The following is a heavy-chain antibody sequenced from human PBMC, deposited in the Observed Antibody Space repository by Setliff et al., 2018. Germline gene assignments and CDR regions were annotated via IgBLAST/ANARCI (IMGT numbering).Heavy chain of an antibody. D-gene: IGHD2-21*01. J-gene: IGHJ4*02. CDR3: AKDRVNDGFWDFDS. V-gene: IGHV3-23*01. Sequence: GESLKISCAASGFTFSDYTMNWVRQAPGKGLEWVAGVIQGGSGVYADSVKGRFTVSRDNSKNSCFLEMNNLRVEDTATYYCAKDRVNDGFWDFDSWGQGIVVTVSS. CDR1: GFTFSDYT. CDR2: VIQGGSG.